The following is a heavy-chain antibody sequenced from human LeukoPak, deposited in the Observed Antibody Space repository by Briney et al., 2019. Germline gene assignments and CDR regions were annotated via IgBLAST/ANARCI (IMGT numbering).Heavy chain of an antibody. CDR1: GGSVSSGSYY. CDR3: AREAMYSYGNNFDY. J-gene: IGHJ4*02. D-gene: IGHD5-18*01. Sequence: SETLSLTCTVSGGSVSSGSYYWSWIRQPPGKGLEWIGYIYYSGSTNYNPSLKSRVTISVDTSKNQFSLKLSTVTAADTAVYHCAREAMYSYGNNFDYWGQGTLVTVSS. V-gene: IGHV4-61*01. CDR2: IYYSGST.